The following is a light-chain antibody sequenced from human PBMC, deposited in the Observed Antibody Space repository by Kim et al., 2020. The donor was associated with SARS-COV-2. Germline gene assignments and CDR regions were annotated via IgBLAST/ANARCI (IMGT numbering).Light chain of an antibody. J-gene: IGKJ4*01. CDR1: HYFGTNL. Sequence: LALSPGERAPLSCRASHYFGTNLLAWYQQKPGQSPRLLIYATSTRASGIPDRFSGSGSGTDFTLTISRLEPEDFAMYYCQQNGASLGGGTKVYIK. CDR2: ATS. CDR3: QQNGAS. V-gene: IGKV3-20*01.